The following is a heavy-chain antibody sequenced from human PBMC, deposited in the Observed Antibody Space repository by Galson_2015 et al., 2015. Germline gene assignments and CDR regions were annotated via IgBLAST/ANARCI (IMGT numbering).Heavy chain of an antibody. CDR3: ASVSGSLRWYFDL. CDR2: IYPGDSDT. V-gene: IGHV5-51*01. J-gene: IGHJ2*01. Sequence: IYPGDSDTRYSPSFQGQVTISADKSISTAYLQWSSLKASDTAMYYCASVSGSLRWYFDLWGRGTLVTVSS.